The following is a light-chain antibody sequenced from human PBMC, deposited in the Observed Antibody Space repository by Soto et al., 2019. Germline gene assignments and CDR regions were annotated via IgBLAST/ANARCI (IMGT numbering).Light chain of an antibody. CDR2: GAS. V-gene: IGKV3-20*01. CDR1: QSVSSSY. J-gene: IGKJ1*01. CDR3: QQYGSLWT. Sequence: EIVLTQSPGTLSLSPGEKATLSFRASQSVSSSYLAWYQQKPGQAPRLLIYGASSRATGIPDRFSGSGSGTDFTLTISRLEPEDFAVYYCQQYGSLWTFGQGTKVDIK.